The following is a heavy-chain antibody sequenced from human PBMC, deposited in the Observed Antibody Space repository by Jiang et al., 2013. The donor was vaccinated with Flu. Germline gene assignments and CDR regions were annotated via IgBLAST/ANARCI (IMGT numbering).Heavy chain of an antibody. D-gene: IGHD3-22*01. J-gene: IGHJ4*02. CDR3: VKALNYYDSLFEY. Sequence: SAISNNGGSTYYADSVKGRFTISRDNSKNTLYLQMSSLRPEDTAVYYCVKALNYYDSLFEYWGQGTLVTVSS. CDR2: ISNNGGST. V-gene: IGHV3-64D*06.